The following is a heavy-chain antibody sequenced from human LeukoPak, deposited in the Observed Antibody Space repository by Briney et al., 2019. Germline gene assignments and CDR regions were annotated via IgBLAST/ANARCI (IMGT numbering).Heavy chain of an antibody. Sequence: GGSLRLSCAASGFTFSSYSMTWVRQAPGKGLEWVSSISTSSSYIYYADSVKGRFTISRDNAKNSLYLQMNSLRAEDTAVYYCARVPRIAVADPTYDAFDIWGQGTMVTVSS. CDR3: ARVPRIAVADPTYDAFDI. J-gene: IGHJ3*02. D-gene: IGHD6-19*01. V-gene: IGHV3-21*01. CDR2: ISTSSSYI. CDR1: GFTFSSYS.